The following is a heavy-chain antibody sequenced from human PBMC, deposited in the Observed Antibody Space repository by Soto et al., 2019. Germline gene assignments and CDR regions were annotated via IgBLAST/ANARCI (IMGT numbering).Heavy chain of an antibody. D-gene: IGHD2-2*01. V-gene: IGHV1-2*04. J-gene: IGHJ6*02. Sequence: ASVKVSCNASGYTFTGSYMHLVRQAPGQGLEWMGWINPNSGGTNYAQKFQGWVTMTRDTSISTAYMELSRLRSDDTAVYYCARELEVVVVPAAPGLRYYGMDVWGQGTTVTVSS. CDR1: GYTFTGSY. CDR2: INPNSGGT. CDR3: ARELEVVVVPAAPGLRYYGMDV.